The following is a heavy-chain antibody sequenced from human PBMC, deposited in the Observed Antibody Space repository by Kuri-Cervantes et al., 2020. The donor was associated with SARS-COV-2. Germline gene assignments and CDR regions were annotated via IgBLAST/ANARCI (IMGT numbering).Heavy chain of an antibody. D-gene: IGHD6-6*01. CDR2: IYYSGST. J-gene: IGHJ4*02. CDR1: GGSISSYY. CDR3: ARGASIAARYYFDY. V-gene: IGHV4-59*12. Sequence: GSLRLSCTVSGGSISSYYWSWIRQPPGQGLEWLGYIYYSGSTKYNPSLESRVTISLDTSRNQFSLKLSSVTAADTAVYYCARGASIAARYYFDYWGQGTLVTVSS.